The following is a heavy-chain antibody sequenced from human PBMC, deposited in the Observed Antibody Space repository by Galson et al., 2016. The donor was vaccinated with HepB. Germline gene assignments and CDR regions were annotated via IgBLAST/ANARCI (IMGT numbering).Heavy chain of an antibody. CDR1: GFSFSTFS. J-gene: IGHJ4*02. CDR3: ATYGYYESSGHYHGALYY. Sequence: SLRLSCATSGFSFSTFSMSWVRQAPGKGLEWVSGISPIGGATYYADAVKGRFTISRDNFNNKLFVQMDNLRADDTSVYYCATYGYYESSGHYHGALYYWGQGTLLIVSS. V-gene: IGHV3-23*01. D-gene: IGHD3-16*01. CDR2: ISPIGGAT.